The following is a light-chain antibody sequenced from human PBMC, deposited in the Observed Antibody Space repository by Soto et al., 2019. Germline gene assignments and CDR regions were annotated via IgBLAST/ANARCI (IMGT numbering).Light chain of an antibody. V-gene: IGKV3-20*01. J-gene: IGKJ1*01. CDR2: GAS. Sequence: IVLTQSPGTLSSSPGERATLSCRASQSVSTNNLAWYQQRPGQAPRLLIYGASRRATGIPDRFSGNGSGTDFTLTISSLEPEDFAVYYCQQYDNSVWTFGQGTKVEIK. CDR1: QSVSTNN. CDR3: QQYDNSVWT.